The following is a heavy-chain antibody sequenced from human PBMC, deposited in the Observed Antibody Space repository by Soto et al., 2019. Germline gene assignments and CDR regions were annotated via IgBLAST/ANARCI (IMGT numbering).Heavy chain of an antibody. CDR3: ARETEDLTSNFDY. V-gene: IGHV3-21*01. CDR2: ISSTTNYI. Sequence: EVQLVESGGGLVKPGGSLRLSCAASGFTFTRYSMNWVRQAPGKGLEWVSSISSTTNYIYYGDSMKGRFTISRDNAKKSLYLEMNSLRAEHTAAYYCARETEDLTSNFDYWGQGTLVTFSS. J-gene: IGHJ4*02. CDR1: GFTFTRYS.